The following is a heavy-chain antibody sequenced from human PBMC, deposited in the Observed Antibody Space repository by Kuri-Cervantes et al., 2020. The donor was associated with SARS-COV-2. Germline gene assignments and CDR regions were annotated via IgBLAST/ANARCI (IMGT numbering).Heavy chain of an antibody. Sequence: AGSLKLSRSAAGFTFSSYGMHWVRQAPGKGLEWVAVIWYDGSNKYYADSVKGRFTISRGNSKNTLYLQMNSLRAEDTGVYYCARARAAAGTFIEYFQHWGQGTLVTVSS. J-gene: IGHJ1*01. V-gene: IGHV3-33*01. CDR3: ARARAAAGTFIEYFQH. D-gene: IGHD6-13*01. CDR1: GFTFSSYG. CDR2: IWYDGSNK.